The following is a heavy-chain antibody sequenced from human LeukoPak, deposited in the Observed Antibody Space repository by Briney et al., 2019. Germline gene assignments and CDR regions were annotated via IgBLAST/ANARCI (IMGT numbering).Heavy chain of an antibody. CDR2: ISAYNGNT. CDR1: GYTFTSYG. CDR3: ARDPMVRGVHADFDY. Sequence: ASVKVSCKASGYTFTSYGISWVRQAPGQGLEWMGWISAYNGNTNYAQKRQGRVTMTTATSTSTAYMELRSLRSDDTAVYYCARDPMVRGVHADFDYWGQGTLVTVSS. V-gene: IGHV1-18*01. J-gene: IGHJ4*02. D-gene: IGHD3-10*01.